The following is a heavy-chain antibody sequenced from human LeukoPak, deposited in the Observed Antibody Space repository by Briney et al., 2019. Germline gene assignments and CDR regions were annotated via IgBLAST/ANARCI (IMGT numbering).Heavy chain of an antibody. V-gene: IGHV3-23*01. J-gene: IGHJ4*02. Sequence: RSGGSLRLSCAASGFTFSSYGMSWVRQAPGKGLEWVSAISGSGGSTYYADSVKGRFTISRDNAKNTLYLQMNSLRAEDTAVYYCAKHGGWEPLPDFDYWGQGTLVTVSS. CDR2: ISGSGGST. D-gene: IGHD1-26*01. CDR1: GFTFSSYG. CDR3: AKHGGWEPLPDFDY.